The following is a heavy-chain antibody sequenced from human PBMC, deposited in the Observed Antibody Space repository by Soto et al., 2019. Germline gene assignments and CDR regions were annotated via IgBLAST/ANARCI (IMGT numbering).Heavy chain of an antibody. CDR2: IYYSGST. CDR3: ATTLDYGEIDY. Sequence: ETLSLTCTVSGGSSSSFYWSWSRQPSGKGLEWIGYIYYSGSTNYNPSLKSRVTISVDTSKNQFSLKLSSVTAADTAVYYCATTLDYGEIDYWGQGTLVTVSS. J-gene: IGHJ4*02. V-gene: IGHV4-59*08. D-gene: IGHD4-17*01. CDR1: GGSSSSFY.